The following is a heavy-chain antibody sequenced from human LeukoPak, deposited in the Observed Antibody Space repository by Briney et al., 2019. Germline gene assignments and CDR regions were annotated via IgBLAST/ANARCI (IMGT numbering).Heavy chain of an antibody. J-gene: IGHJ4*02. Sequence: GGSVTLSCTASGFTLSTYWMMWVRQAPGKAREGWANIKQDGSEKYYIDSVNGRFTISRDNTKNSVDLQMNSLRAEDTALNYCAINHDYWGQGTLVTVSS. V-gene: IGHV3-7*01. CDR1: GFTLSTYW. CDR3: AINHDY. CDR2: IKQDGSEK.